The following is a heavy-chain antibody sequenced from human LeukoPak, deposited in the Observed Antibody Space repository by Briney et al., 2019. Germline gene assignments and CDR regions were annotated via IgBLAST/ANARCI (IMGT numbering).Heavy chain of an antibody. CDR2: IYHSGST. CDR1: GGSISSGDYY. Sequence: PSQTLSLTCTVSGGSISSGDYYWSWIRQPPGKGLEWIGYIYHSGSTYYNPSLKSRVTISVDRSKNQFSLKLSSVTAADTAVYYCARGRSSGYYGSFDYWGQGTLVTVSS. CDR3: ARGRSSGYYGSFDY. J-gene: IGHJ4*02. V-gene: IGHV4-30-2*01. D-gene: IGHD3-22*01.